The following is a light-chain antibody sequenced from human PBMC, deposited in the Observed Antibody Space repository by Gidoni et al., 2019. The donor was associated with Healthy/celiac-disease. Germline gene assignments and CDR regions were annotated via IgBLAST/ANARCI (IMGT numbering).Light chain of an antibody. CDR2: DAS. V-gene: IGKV3-11*01. CDR1: QSVSSY. J-gene: IGKJ2*01. CDR3: QQRSNWPPRHT. Sequence: EIVLTQSPATLSLSPGERATLSCRASQSVSSYLAWYQQKPGQAPRLLIYDASNRATGIPARFSGSGSGTDFTLTISSLEPEDFAVYYCQQRSNWPPRHTFGQETKLEIK.